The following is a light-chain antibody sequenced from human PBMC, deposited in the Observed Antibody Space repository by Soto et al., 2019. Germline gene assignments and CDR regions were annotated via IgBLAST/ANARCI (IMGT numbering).Light chain of an antibody. CDR3: SSYAGSNNFVV. J-gene: IGLJ2*01. CDR2: EVS. V-gene: IGLV2-8*01. CDR1: SSDVGAYSY. Sequence: QSALTQPPSASGSPGQSVTISCTGTSSDVGAYSYVSWYQQHPGKAPKLMIYEVSKRPSGVPDRFSGSKSGNTASLTVSGLQAKDEADYYCSSYAGSNNFVVFGGGTKLTVL.